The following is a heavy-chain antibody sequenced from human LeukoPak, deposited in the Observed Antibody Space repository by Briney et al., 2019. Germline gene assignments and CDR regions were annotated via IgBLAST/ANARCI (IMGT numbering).Heavy chain of an antibody. CDR3: ARGSVTPDAGY. J-gene: IGHJ4*02. CDR1: RSSMSGYC. CDR2: TFDSETT. D-gene: IGHD4-17*01. V-gene: IGHV4-59*01. Sequence: PSETLSLTCTVSRSSMSGYCWSWIRQPPGKGLEWIGYTFDSETTDYNPSLKSRVIISIDTSKNQVSLKLNSVSAADSAVYYCARGSVTPDAGYWGPGTLVTVSS.